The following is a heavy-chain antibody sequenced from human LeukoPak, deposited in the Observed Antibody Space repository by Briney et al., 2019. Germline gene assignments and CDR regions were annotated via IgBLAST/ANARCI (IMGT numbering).Heavy chain of an antibody. Sequence: SETLSLTCAVYGGSFSGYYWSWIRQPPGKGLEWIGYIYYSGSTNYNPSLKSRVTISVDTSKNQFSLKLSSVTAADTAVYYCARDRGYDILTGYVPNYGMDVWGQGTTVTVSS. CDR1: GGSFSGYY. V-gene: IGHV4-59*01. D-gene: IGHD3-9*01. J-gene: IGHJ6*02. CDR3: ARDRGYDILTGYVPNYGMDV. CDR2: IYYSGST.